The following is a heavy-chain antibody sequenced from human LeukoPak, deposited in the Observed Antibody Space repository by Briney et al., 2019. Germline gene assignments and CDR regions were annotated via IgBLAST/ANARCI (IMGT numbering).Heavy chain of an antibody. Sequence: PGRSLRLSCTASGFTFGDYAMTWVRQAPGKGLEWVSGIDTKGTRTYYADSVKGRFTISRDNSKNTLFLQMNSLRAEDTAVYYCVKEVVATIPPLWGQGTLVTVSS. CDR1: GFTFGDYA. D-gene: IGHD5-12*01. V-gene: IGHV3-23*01. CDR3: VKEVVATIPPL. J-gene: IGHJ4*02. CDR2: IDTKGTRT.